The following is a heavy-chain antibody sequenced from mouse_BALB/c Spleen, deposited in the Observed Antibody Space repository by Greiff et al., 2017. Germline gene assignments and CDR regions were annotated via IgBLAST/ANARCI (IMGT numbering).Heavy chain of an antibody. D-gene: IGHD2-1*01. V-gene: IGHV2-4-1*01. CDR1: GFSLTSYG. CDR2: IWSGGGT. CDR3: ARRGGNYEDFDV. J-gene: IGHJ1*01. Sequence: VQLQQSGPGLVQPSQSLSITCTVSGFSLTSYGVHWVRQSPGKGLEWLGVIWSGGGTDYNAAFISRLSISKDNSKSQVFFKMNSLQADDTAIYYCARRGGNYEDFDVWGAGTTVTVSS.